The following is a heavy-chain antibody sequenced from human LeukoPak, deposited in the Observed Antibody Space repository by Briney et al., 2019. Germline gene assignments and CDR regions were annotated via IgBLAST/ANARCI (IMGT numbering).Heavy chain of an antibody. Sequence: GGSLRLSCAASGFTFSSYSMNWVRQAPGKGLEWVSYISSSSSTIYYADSVKGRFTISRDNAKNSLYLQMNSLRAEDTAVYYCAREASTVTPGLDYWGQGTLVTVSS. D-gene: IGHD4-17*01. V-gene: IGHV3-48*01. CDR3: AREASTVTPGLDY. CDR1: GFTFSSYS. J-gene: IGHJ4*02. CDR2: ISSSSSTI.